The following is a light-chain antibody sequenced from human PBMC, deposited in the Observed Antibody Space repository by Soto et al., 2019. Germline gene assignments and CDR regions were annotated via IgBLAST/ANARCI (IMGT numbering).Light chain of an antibody. CDR3: QAYDYSLTAFV. J-gene: IGLJ3*02. V-gene: IGLV1-40*01. CDR2: GDR. CDR1: NSNLGAGYD. Sequence: QAVVTQPPSVSGAPGQRVTISCTGNNSNLGAGYDVHWYQQLPGAAPKLVIFGDRNRPSGVPERFSGSKSGTSASLAITGLQAEDEADYYCQAYDYSLTAFVFGGGTKLTVL.